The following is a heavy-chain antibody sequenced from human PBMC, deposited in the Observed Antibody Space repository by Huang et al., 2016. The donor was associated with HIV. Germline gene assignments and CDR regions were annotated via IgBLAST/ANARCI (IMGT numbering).Heavy chain of an antibody. V-gene: IGHV4-34*01. Sequence: QVQLQQWGAGLLKPSETLSLTCAVYGGSFSGYSWSWIRQPPGKGLGWIGEIKDSVSTNYNPSHKSRVTTSVETSKNQFSLRLRSVTAADTAVYYCARARSGIAAAVYWYFDLWGRGTLVTVSS. CDR3: ARARSGIAAAVYWYFDL. J-gene: IGHJ2*01. CDR2: IKDSVST. D-gene: IGHD6-13*01. CDR1: GGSFSGYS.